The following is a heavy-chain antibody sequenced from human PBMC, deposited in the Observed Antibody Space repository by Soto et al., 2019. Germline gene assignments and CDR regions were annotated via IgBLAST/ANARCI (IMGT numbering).Heavy chain of an antibody. J-gene: IGHJ4*02. CDR2: IYYSGST. V-gene: IGHV4-61*01. CDR3: ARGYSSSWVDY. CDR1: GGSVSSGSYY. Sequence: QVQLQESGPGLVKPSETLSLTCTVSGGSVSSGSYYWSWIRQPPGQGLEWIGYIYYSGSTNYNPSLKSRVTISVDTSKNQFSLKLSSVTAADTAVYYCARGYSSSWVDYWGQGTLVTVSS. D-gene: IGHD6-13*01.